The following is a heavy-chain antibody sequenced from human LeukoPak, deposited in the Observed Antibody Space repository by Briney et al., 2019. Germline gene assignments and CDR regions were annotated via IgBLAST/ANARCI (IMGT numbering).Heavy chain of an antibody. D-gene: IGHD2-15*01. CDR3: AREGPYCSGGSCYRHFQP. CDR2: ISAYNGNT. CDR1: GYTFTSYG. Sequence: ASVKVSCKASGYTFTSYGISWVRQAPGQGLEWMGWISAYNGNTNYAQKLQGRVTMTTDTSTSTAYMELRSLRSDDTAVYYCAREGPYCSGGSCYRHFQPWGQGTLVTVSS. J-gene: IGHJ1*01. V-gene: IGHV1-18*01.